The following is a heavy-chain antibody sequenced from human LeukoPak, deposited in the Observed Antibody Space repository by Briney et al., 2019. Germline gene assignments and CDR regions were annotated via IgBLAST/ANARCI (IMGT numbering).Heavy chain of an antibody. CDR3: ARVGYYSSSGYYYMWDLFDP. D-gene: IGHD3-22*01. CDR2: IKSNSGDT. CDR1: GYTFTGYY. J-gene: IGHJ5*02. V-gene: IGHV1-2*02. Sequence: PAASVKVSCKASGYTFTGYYMHWMRQAPGQGLEWMGWIKSNSGDTKYAEKFQGRVTMTRDTSISTAYMELSSLTSDDTAMYYCARVGYYSSSGYYYMWDLFDPWGQGTLVTVSS.